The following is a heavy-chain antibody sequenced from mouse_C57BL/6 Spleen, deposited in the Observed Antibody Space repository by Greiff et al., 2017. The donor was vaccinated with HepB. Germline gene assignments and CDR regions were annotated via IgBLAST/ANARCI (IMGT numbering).Heavy chain of an antibody. D-gene: IGHD2-4*01. Sequence: QVQLQQPGAELVRPGSSVKLSCKASGYTFTSYWMHWVKQRPIQGLEWIGNIDPSDSETHYNQKFKDKATLTVDKSSSTAYMQLSSLTSEDSAVYYCARQIYYDYEYYAMDYWGQGTSVTVSS. CDR2: IDPSDSET. V-gene: IGHV1-52*01. J-gene: IGHJ4*01. CDR3: ARQIYYDYEYYAMDY. CDR1: GYTFTSYW.